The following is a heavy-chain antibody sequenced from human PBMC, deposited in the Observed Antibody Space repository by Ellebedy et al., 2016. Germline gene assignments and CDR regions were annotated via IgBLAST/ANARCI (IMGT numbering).Heavy chain of an antibody. V-gene: IGHV4-4*07. CDR1: GGSINSYY. Sequence: SETLSLTXTVSGGSINSYYWSWIRQPDGKGLEWIGRIYAPGSTNYNPSLKSRVSMSLDTSKNQFSLNLRSVTAADTAVYYCAKENNIVVSARFDPWGQGILVTVSS. D-gene: IGHD3-16*02. J-gene: IGHJ5*02. CDR3: AKENNIVVSARFDP. CDR2: IYAPGST.